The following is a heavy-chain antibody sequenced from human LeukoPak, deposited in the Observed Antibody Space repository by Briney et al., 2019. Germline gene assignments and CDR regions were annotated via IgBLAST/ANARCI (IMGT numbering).Heavy chain of an antibody. Sequence: QSGGSLRLSCAASGNYWMHWVRQAPGKGLEWVARLVYDARSDYANSVKGRFSISRDDSKNTLFLDMSNLRVEDTALYYCARDLSAAFDFWGQGILVTVSS. CDR3: ARDLSAAFDF. CDR2: LVYDARSD. J-gene: IGHJ4*02. D-gene: IGHD6-19*01. CDR1: GNYW. V-gene: IGHV3-33*08.